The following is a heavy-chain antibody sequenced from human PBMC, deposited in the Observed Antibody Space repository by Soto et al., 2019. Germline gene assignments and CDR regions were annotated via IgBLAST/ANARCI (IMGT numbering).Heavy chain of an antibody. D-gene: IGHD2-2*01. Sequence: QVQLVQSGAEVKKPGASVKVSCKASGYTFTSYGISWVRQAPGQGLEWMGWISAYNGNTNYAQKLQGRVTMTTDTPKSTADMELRSLRSDDTAVYYCTAAISKGFDYYGMDVWGQGTTVTVSS. J-gene: IGHJ6*02. V-gene: IGHV1-18*01. CDR1: GYTFTSYG. CDR2: ISAYNGNT. CDR3: TAAISKGFDYYGMDV.